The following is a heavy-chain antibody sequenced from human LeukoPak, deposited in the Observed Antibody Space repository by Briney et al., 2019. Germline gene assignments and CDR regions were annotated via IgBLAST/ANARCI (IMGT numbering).Heavy chain of an antibody. CDR3: ARIAMDYGGNPRGFDY. CDR2: ISAYNGNT. J-gene: IGHJ4*02. V-gene: IGHV1-18*01. Sequence: ASVKVSCKASGYTFTSYGISWVRQAPGQGPEWMGWISAYNGNTNYAQKLQGRVTMTTDTSTSTAYMELRSLRSDDTAVYYCARIAMDYGGNPRGFDYWGQGTLVTVSS. CDR1: GYTFTSYG. D-gene: IGHD4-23*01.